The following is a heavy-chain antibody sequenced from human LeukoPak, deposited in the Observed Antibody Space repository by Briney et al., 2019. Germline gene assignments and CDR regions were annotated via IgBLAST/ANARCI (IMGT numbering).Heavy chain of an antibody. CDR2: IYYSGVT. Sequence: SETLSLTCTVSGGSIGDYYWTWIRQPPGKGLEYIGFIYYSGVTNYRPSLQSRVTISLDTSKNQFFLKLTSVTSADTAVYYCARGEPSYDFVGGSYRFRLDYWGQGSLVTVSS. J-gene: IGHJ4*02. CDR1: GGSIGDYY. D-gene: IGHD3-16*02. V-gene: IGHV4-59*01. CDR3: ARGEPSYDFVGGSYRFRLDY.